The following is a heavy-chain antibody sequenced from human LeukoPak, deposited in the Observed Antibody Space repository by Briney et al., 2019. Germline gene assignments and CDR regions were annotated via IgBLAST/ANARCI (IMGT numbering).Heavy chain of an antibody. J-gene: IGHJ6*02. CDR3: ARVGYSSSWHPMDV. CDR2: ISSSGSTI. D-gene: IGHD6-13*01. V-gene: IGHV3-11*01. CDR1: GFAFSDYY. Sequence: GGSLRLSCAASGFAFSDYYMSWIRRAPGKGLEWVSYISSSGSTIYYADSVKGRFTISRDNAKNSLYLQMNSLRAEDTAVYYCARVGYSSSWHPMDVWGQGTTVTVSS.